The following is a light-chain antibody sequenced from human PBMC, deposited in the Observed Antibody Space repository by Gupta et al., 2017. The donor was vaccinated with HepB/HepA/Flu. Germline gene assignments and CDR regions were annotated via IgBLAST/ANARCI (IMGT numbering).Light chain of an antibody. V-gene: IGLV3-1*01. CDR1: KLGDRY. Sequence: SYELTQPPSVSVSPGQAATITCSGNKLGDRYAPWYQQKPGQSPMLVIYHDAKRPSGVSERFSGSNSGNTATLTISGTQALDEADYYCQAWDTSTYVVFGGGTKLTVL. J-gene: IGLJ2*01. CDR2: HDA. CDR3: QAWDTSTYVV.